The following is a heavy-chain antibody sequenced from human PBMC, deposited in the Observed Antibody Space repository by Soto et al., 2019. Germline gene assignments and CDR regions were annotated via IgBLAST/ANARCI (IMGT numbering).Heavy chain of an antibody. V-gene: IGHV4-30-2*01. J-gene: IGHJ5*02. CDR1: GGSISSGGYS. Sequence: SETLSLTCAVSGGSISSGGYSWSWIRQPPGKGLEWIGYIYHSGSTYYKSSLKSRATISVDRSKNQFFLKLSSVTAADTAVYYCARNGMDNWNDRNWFDPWGQGTLVTVSS. CDR2: IYHSGST. CDR3: ARNGMDNWNDRNWFDP. D-gene: IGHD1-20*01.